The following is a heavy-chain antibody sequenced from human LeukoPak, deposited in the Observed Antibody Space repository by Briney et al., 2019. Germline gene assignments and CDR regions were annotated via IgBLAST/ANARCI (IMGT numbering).Heavy chain of an antibody. D-gene: IGHD6-13*01. J-gene: IGHJ6*03. CDR1: GYSFTSYW. Sequence: GESLKISCQGFGYSFTSYWIGWVRQMPGKGLEWMGIIYPGDSDTTYSPSFQGQVTISADKSISTAYLQWSSLKASDTAMYYCARQAAAAYYYMDVWGKGPRSPSP. V-gene: IGHV5-51*01. CDR2: IYPGDSDT. CDR3: ARQAAAAYYYMDV.